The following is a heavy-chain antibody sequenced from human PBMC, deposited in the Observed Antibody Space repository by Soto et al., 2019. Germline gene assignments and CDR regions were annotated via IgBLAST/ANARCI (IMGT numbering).Heavy chain of an antibody. CDR1: GFNFSRFW. V-gene: IGHV3-74*01. Sequence: GGSLRLSCTASGFNFSRFWTHWVRQVPGRGLVWVSHINSDGSRTSYADSVKGRFTISRDNAKNTLFLQMNSLRAEDTAVYYCARDLSSCSSARCYSFYYGMDLWGQGTTVTVSS. CDR2: INSDGSRT. J-gene: IGHJ6*02. D-gene: IGHD2-2*01. CDR3: ARDLSSCSSARCYSFYYGMDL.